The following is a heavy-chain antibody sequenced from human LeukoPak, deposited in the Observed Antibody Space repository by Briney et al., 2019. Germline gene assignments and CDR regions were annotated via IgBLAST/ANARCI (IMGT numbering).Heavy chain of an antibody. V-gene: IGHV3-30*02. CDR1: GFTFSSYG. J-gene: IGHJ4*02. D-gene: IGHD3-3*01. CDR3: AKGDTIFGVVFDY. CDR2: IRYDGSNK. Sequence: PGGSLRLSCAASGFTFSSYGMHWVRQAPGKGLEWVAFIRYDGSNKYYADSVKGRFTISRDNSKNTLYLQMNSLRAEDTAAYYCAKGDTIFGVVFDYWGQGTLVTVSS.